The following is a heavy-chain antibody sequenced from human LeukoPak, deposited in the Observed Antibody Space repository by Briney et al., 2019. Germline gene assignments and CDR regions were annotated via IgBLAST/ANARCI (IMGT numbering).Heavy chain of an antibody. CDR2: INHSGST. V-gene: IGHV4-34*01. D-gene: IGHD2-15*01. CDR1: GGSFSGYY. Sequence: KPSETLSLTCAVYGGSFSGYYWSWIRQPPGKGLEWIGEINHSGSTNYNPSLKSRVTISVDTSKNQFSLKLSSVTAADTAVYYCAREVAAIDAFDIWGQGTMVTVSS. CDR3: AREVAAIDAFDI. J-gene: IGHJ3*02.